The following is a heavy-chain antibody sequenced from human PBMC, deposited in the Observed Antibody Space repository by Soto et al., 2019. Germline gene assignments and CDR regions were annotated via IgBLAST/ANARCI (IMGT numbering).Heavy chain of an antibody. CDR3: TRHGSGDYFLFDP. Sequence: EVQLVESGGGLVQPGGSLRLSCAASGFTFSNFWMHWVRQAPGKGLEWVSRASPDGTSTSYADSVKGRFTISRDNAKNTLIMQMNSLRVEDSAVYYCTRHGSGDYFLFDPWGQGTLVTVSS. J-gene: IGHJ5*02. V-gene: IGHV3-74*01. CDR1: GFTFSNFW. CDR2: ASPDGTST. D-gene: IGHD4-17*01.